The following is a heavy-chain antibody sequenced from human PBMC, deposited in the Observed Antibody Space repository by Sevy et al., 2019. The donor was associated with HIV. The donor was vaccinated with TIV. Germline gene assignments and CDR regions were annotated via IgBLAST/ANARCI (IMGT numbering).Heavy chain of an antibody. Sequence: ASVKVSCKASGYTFTGYYMHWVRQAPGQGLEWMGWINPNSGGTNYAQKFQGRVTMTRDTSISTAYMELSRLRSGDTAVYYCALEEYCGGDGYLNPLGYWGQGTLVTVSS. J-gene: IGHJ4*02. D-gene: IGHD2-21*02. CDR3: ALEEYCGGDGYLNPLGY. CDR2: INPNSGGT. CDR1: GYTFTGYY. V-gene: IGHV1-2*02.